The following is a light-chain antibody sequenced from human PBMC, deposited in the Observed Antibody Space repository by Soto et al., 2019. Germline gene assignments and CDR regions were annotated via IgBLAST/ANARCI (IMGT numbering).Light chain of an antibody. CDR1: QDISNY. J-gene: IGKJ3*01. V-gene: IGKV1-33*01. CDR2: DAS. CDR3: HQYDNLPFT. Sequence: DIQMTQSPSSLSASVGDRVTITFQASQDISNYLNWYQQKPGKAPKLLIYDASNLETGVPSRFSGSGSGTDFTFAISSLQPEDIATYYCHQYDNLPFTCGPGTKVDIK.